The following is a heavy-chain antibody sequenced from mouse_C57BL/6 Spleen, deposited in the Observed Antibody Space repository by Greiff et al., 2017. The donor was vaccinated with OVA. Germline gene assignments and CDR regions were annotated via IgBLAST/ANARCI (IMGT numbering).Heavy chain of an antibody. CDR1: GYTFTSYW. V-gene: IGHV1-50*01. CDR3: ARSSGLYYSNYEDY. D-gene: IGHD2-5*01. Sequence: QVQLQQSGAELVKPGASVKLSCKASGYTFTSYWMQWVKQRPGQGLEWIGEIDPSDSYTNYNQKFKGKATLTVDTSSSTAYMQLSSLTSEDSAVYYCARSSGLYYSNYEDYWGQGTTLTVSS. CDR2: IDPSDSYT. J-gene: IGHJ2*01.